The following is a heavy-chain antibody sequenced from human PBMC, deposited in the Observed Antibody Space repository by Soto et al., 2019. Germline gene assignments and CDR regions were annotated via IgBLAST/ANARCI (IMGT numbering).Heavy chain of an antibody. CDR2: INACGGST. CDR1: GHTFTSYG. J-gene: IGHJ3*02. V-gene: IGHV1-46*03. CDR3: ARGSFDYDFWSGYPGVAFDI. Sequence: ASVKVSCKASGHTFTSYGISWVRQAPGQGLEWMGIINACGGSTSYAQKLQGRVTMTRDTSTSTVYMELSSLRSEDTAVYYCARGSFDYDFWSGYPGVAFDIWGQGTMVTVSS. D-gene: IGHD3-3*01.